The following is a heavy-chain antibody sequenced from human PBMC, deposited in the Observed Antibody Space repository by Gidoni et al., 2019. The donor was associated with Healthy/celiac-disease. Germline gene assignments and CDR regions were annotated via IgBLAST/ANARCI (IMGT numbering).Heavy chain of an antibody. CDR2: ISAYNGNT. CDR3: ATPLRGHRYYYYYYGMDV. CDR1: GYTFPSYG. V-gene: IGHV1-18*01. J-gene: IGHJ6*02. Sequence: QVQLVQSGAEVKKPGASVKVSCKASGYTFPSYGISWVRPAPGQGLEWMGWISAYNGNTNYAQKLQGRVTMTTDTSTSTAYMELRSLRSDDTAVYYCATPLRGHRYYYYYYGMDVWGQGTTVTVSS.